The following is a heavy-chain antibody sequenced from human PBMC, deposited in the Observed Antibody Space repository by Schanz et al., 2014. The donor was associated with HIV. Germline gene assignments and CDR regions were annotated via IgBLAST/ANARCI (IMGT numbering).Heavy chain of an antibody. CDR3: AKDRNYYDNRYLGKGNYYYYYGMDV. CDR2: KSYDGTKK. D-gene: IGHD3-22*01. V-gene: IGHV3-30*18. CDR1: GFTFSGFA. J-gene: IGHJ6*02. Sequence: QVQLVESGGGLVQPGGLLRLSCAASGFTFSGFAMSWVRQTPGKGLEWVAVKSYDGTKKHYADSVKGRFTISRDNSKNSLSLLIKSLRAEDAAVYYCAKDRNYYDNRYLGKGNYYYYYGMDVWGQGTTVTVSS.